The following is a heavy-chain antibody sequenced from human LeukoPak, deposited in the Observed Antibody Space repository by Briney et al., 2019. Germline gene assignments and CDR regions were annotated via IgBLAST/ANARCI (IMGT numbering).Heavy chain of an antibody. CDR3: ARLRTTVTYYYYCYGMDV. Sequence: PTDTLSLTCAVYGGSFSGYYWSWIRQPPGKGLEWIGEVNHSGSTNYNPSLKSRVTISVDTSKNQFSLKRSSVTAADTAVYYCARLRTTVTYYYYCYGMDVWGQGTTVTVS. CDR1: GGSFSGYY. CDR2: VNHSGST. D-gene: IGHD4-17*01. V-gene: IGHV4-34*01. J-gene: IGHJ6*02.